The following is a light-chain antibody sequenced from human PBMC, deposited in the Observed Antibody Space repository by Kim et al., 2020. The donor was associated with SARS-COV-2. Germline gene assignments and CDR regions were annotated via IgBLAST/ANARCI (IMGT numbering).Light chain of an antibody. Sequence: EIVMTQSPATLSVSPGERATLSCRASQSIRSNLAWYQQTPGQAPRLLIYDASTRATCIPARFSGSGSGTEFTLTISSLQSEDFAVYYCQHYTNWPPWTFGQGTKVDIK. CDR1: QSIRSN. CDR3: QHYTNWPPWT. J-gene: IGKJ1*01. V-gene: IGKV3-15*01. CDR2: DAS.